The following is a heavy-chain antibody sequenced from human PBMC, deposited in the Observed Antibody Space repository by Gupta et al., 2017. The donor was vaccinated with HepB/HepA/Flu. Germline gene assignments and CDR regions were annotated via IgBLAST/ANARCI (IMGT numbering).Heavy chain of an antibody. Sequence: ADSVTGRFTVSRDNAKNSLYLQMNSLRVEDTAVYYCARAAPVTISFSGMDVWGQGTTVIVSS. CDR3: ARAAPVTISFSGMDV. D-gene: IGHD4-17*01. J-gene: IGHJ6*02. V-gene: IGHV3-21*06.